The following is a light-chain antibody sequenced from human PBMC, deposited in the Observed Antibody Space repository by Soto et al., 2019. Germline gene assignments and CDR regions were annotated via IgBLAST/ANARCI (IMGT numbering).Light chain of an antibody. J-gene: IGKJ1*01. V-gene: IGKV1-5*03. Sequence: DIQMTQSPSTLSASVGDSVTITCRASQSISNWLAWHQQKPGKAPKLLISKASSLESGVPSRFSGSGSGTEFTLTISSLQPDDFATYCCQQYNSYRAFGQGTKVEI. CDR2: KAS. CDR3: QQYNSYRA. CDR1: QSISNW.